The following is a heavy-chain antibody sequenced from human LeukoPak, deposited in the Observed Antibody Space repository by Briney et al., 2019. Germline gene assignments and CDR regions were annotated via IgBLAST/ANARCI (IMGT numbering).Heavy chain of an antibody. CDR1: GYTFTSYY. V-gene: IGHV1-46*01. CDR2: INPSGGST. J-gene: IGHJ4*02. CDR3: ARGRSFGSGWFEFDY. D-gene: IGHD6-19*01. Sequence: ASVKVSCKASGYTFTSYYMHWVRQAPGQGLEWMGIINPSGGSTSYAQKFQGRVTMTRDMSTSTVYMELSSLRSEDTAVYYCARGRSFGSGWFEFDYWGQGTLVTVSS.